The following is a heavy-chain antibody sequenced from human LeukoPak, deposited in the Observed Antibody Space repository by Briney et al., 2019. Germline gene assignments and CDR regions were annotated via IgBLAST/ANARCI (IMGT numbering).Heavy chain of an antibody. CDR3: AREGGVDYDILTGRRGAHSWFDP. CDR1: GYTFTSYG. V-gene: IGHV1-18*01. Sequence: GASVKVSCKASGYTFTSYGISWVRQAPGQGLEWMGWISAYNGNTNYAQKLQGRVTMTTDTSTSTAYMELRSLRSDDTAVYYCAREGGVDYDILTGRRGAHSWFDPWGQGTLVTVSS. D-gene: IGHD3-9*01. J-gene: IGHJ5*02. CDR2: ISAYNGNT.